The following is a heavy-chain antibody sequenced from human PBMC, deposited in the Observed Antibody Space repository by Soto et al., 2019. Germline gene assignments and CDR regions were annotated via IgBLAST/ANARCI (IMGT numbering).Heavy chain of an antibody. CDR1: GGSISSYY. CDR2: IYYSGST. CDR3: ARGYGFGGFDY. D-gene: IGHD5-18*01. V-gene: IGHV4-59*01. J-gene: IGHJ4*02. Sequence: SETLSLTCTVSGGSISSYYWSWIRQPPGKGLEWIGYIYYSGSTNYNPSLKSRVTISVDTSKNQFSLKLSSVTAADTAVYYCARGYGFGGFDYWGQGTLVTVSS.